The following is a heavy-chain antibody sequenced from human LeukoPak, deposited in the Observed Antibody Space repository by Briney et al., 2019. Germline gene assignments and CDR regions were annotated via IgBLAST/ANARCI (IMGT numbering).Heavy chain of an antibody. V-gene: IGHV4-61*01. J-gene: IGHJ2*01. CDR3: ARDLKESRGFDL. CDR2: IYYSGST. CDR1: GGSISSSSYY. Sequence: SETLSLTCTVSGGSISSSSYYWGWIRQPPGKGLEWIGYIYYSGSTNYNPSLKSRVTISVDTSKNQFSLKLSSVTAADTAVYYCARDLKESRGFDLWGRGTLVTVSS.